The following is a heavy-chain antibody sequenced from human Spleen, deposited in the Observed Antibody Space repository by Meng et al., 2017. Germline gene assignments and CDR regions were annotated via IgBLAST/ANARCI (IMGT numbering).Heavy chain of an antibody. Sequence: GESLKISCAASGFTFSNAWMTWVRQAPGKGLEWIGRMKSNVDEGKVDYAAAVKGRFFISRDDSENTFYLQMNSLKTEDPAVYYCAGHVDDWGHGTLVTVSS. V-gene: IGHV3-15*01. J-gene: IGHJ4*01. CDR3: AGHVDD. CDR2: MKSNVDEGKV. CDR1: GFTFSNAW.